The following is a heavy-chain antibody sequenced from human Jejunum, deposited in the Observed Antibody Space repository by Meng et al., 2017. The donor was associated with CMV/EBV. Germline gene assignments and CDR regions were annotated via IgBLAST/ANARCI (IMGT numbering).Heavy chain of an antibody. CDR3: AKDLGTLVGAEIDY. D-gene: IGHD1-26*01. J-gene: IGHJ4*02. CDR2: VSGGSTIT. V-gene: IGHV3-23*04. Sequence: QPVVLVGGSVKPGGSLRLSVADFGFTFSTYALSWVRQAPGKRLECGSAVSGGSTITYYADSVKGRFTISRDNSKNTLFLQMNSLRPEDTAVYYCAKDLGTLVGAEIDYWGQGTLVTVSS. CDR1: GFTFSTYA.